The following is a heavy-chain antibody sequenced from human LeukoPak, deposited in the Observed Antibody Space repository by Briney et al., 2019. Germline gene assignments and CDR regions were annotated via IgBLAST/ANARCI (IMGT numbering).Heavy chain of an antibody. D-gene: IGHD3-9*01. V-gene: IGHV1-46*01. CDR2: INPSGGST. CDR3: ARASLPYYDILTGPYDP. CDR1: GYTFTSYY. Sequence: ASVTVSCKASGYTFTSYYMHWVRQAPGQGLEWMGIINPSGGSTSYAQKFQGRVTMTRDTSTSTVYMELSSLRSEDTAVYYCARASLPYYDILTGPYDPWGQGTLVTVSS. J-gene: IGHJ5*02.